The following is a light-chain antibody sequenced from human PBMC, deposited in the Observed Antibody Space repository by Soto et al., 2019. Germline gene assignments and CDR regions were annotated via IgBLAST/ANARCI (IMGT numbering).Light chain of an antibody. Sequence: VLTQPASVSGSPGQSITISCSGTSSDIGSYDHVAWYQQFPGKSPKLIIYAVSDRPSGVSDRFSGSKSGISASLTISGLQTEDEADYYCISYTDRQSYLFGTGTKVTVL. V-gene: IGLV2-14*03. J-gene: IGLJ1*01. CDR2: AVS. CDR3: ISYTDRQSYL. CDR1: SSDIGSYDH.